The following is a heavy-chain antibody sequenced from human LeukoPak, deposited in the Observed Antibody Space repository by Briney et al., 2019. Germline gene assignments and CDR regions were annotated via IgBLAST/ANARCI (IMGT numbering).Heavy chain of an antibody. Sequence: SETLSLTCTVSGGSVRDSSFYWGWLRQPPGKGLEWIGDIYFTGSTYYNPSVKSRVTMSLDTSKNQFSLKLSSVTAADTAVYYCAGPIAAAGTWAFDIWGQGTMVTVSS. CDR3: AGPIAAAGTWAFDI. J-gene: IGHJ3*02. CDR1: GGSVRDSSFY. CDR2: IYFTGST. V-gene: IGHV4-39*07. D-gene: IGHD6-13*01.